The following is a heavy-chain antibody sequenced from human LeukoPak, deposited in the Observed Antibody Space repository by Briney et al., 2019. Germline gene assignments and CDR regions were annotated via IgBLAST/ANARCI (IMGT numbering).Heavy chain of an antibody. CDR2: IRGNGATT. CDR3: AKDVRYYYDSSGSPDAFDI. D-gene: IGHD3-22*01. CDR1: GITFSSHA. V-gene: IGHV3-23*01. Sequence: GGSLRLSCAASGITFSSHAMTWVRQAPGKGLEWVAAIRGNGATTDYADSVKGRFTISRDNSKNTLYLQMNSLRAEDTAVYYCAKDVRYYYDSSGSPDAFDIWGQGTMVTVSS. J-gene: IGHJ3*02.